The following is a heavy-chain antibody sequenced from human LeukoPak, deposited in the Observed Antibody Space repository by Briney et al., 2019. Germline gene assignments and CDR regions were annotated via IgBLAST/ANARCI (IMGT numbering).Heavy chain of an antibody. V-gene: IGHV4-30-4*01. CDR2: IYYSGST. CDR3: ARQVYGDYPFDY. J-gene: IGHJ4*02. D-gene: IGHD4-17*01. Sequence: PSETLSLTCTVSGGSISSGDYYWSWIRQPPGKGLEWIGYIYYSGSTYYNPSLKSRVTISVDTSKNQFSLKLSSVTAADTAVYYCARQVYGDYPFDYWGQGTLVTVSS. CDR1: GGSISSGDYY.